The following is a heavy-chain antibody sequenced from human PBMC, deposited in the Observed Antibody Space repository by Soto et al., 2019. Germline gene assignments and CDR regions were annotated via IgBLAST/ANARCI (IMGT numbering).Heavy chain of an antibody. CDR1: GFTFSSYG. D-gene: IGHD6-6*01. CDR3: ARAPERSIAARPGYYYYYGMDV. J-gene: IGHJ6*02. V-gene: IGHV3-33*01. Sequence: GGSLRLSCAASGFTFSSYGMHWVRQAPGKGLEWVAVIWYDGSNKYYADSVKGRFTISRDNSKNTLYLQMNSLRAEDTAVYYCARAPERSIAARPGYYYYYGMDVWGQGTTVTVSS. CDR2: IWYDGSNK.